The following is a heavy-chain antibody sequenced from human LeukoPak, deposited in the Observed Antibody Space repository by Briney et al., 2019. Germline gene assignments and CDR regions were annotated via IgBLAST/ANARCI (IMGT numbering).Heavy chain of an antibody. CDR3: ARGRRVVWNDFRPFLDYGMDV. CDR2: IIPILGIA. Sequence: GASVKVSCKASGGTFSSYAISWVRQAPGQGLEWMGRIIPILGIANYAQKFQGRVTITADKSTSTAYMELSSLRSEDTAVYYCARGRRVVWNDFRPFLDYGMDVWGQGTTVTVSS. D-gene: IGHD1-1*01. V-gene: IGHV1-69*04. CDR1: GGTFSSYA. J-gene: IGHJ6*02.